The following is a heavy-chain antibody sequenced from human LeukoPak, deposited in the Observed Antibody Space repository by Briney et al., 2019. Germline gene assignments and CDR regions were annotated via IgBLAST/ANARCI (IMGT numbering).Heavy chain of an antibody. D-gene: IGHD3-10*01. Sequence: ASVKVSCKASGDSVSHDISWVRQAPGQGFEWMGGIIPMSRTTDYAQKFRDRVTITTDESTSTVYMEVRSLSFEDTAIYYCASDSGSGMYYMDVWAKGPRSPSP. V-gene: IGHV1-69*05. CDR3: ASDSGSGMYYMDV. CDR1: GDSVSHD. J-gene: IGHJ6*03. CDR2: IIPMSRTT.